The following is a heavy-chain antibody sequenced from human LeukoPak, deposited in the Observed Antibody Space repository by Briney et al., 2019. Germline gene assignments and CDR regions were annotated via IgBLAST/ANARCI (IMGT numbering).Heavy chain of an antibody. Sequence: PSETLSLTCTVSGGSISSDYWSWIRQPAGKGLEWIGRIYTSGSTNYNPSLKSRVTISIDTSKNQFSLKLSSVTAADTALYYCARQVAAAGRIHDYWGQGTLVTVSS. CDR3: ARQVAAAGRIHDY. V-gene: IGHV4-4*07. D-gene: IGHD6-13*01. J-gene: IGHJ4*02. CDR1: GGSISSDY. CDR2: IYTSGST.